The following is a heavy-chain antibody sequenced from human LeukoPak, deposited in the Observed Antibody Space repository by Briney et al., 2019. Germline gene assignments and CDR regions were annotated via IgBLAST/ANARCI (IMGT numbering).Heavy chain of an antibody. D-gene: IGHD6-19*01. V-gene: IGHV3-53*01. CDR2: IFSGGGT. Sequence: PGGSLRLSCAASGFAVSSKYMSWVRQAPGKGMEWVSVIFSGGGTYYTDSVKGRFTISRDNSNNTLYLQMNSLRAEDTAVYYCARDGSSAWQYYLDLWGQGTLVTVSS. CDR3: ARDGSSAWQYYLDL. CDR1: GFAVSSKY. J-gene: IGHJ4*02.